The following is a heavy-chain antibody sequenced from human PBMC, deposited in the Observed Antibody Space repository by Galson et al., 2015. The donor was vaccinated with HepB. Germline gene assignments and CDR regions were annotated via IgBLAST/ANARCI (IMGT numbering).Heavy chain of an antibody. J-gene: IGHJ6*02. V-gene: IGHV4-4*02. Sequence: ETLSLTCAVSGGSISSNNWWRWVRQPPGKGLEWIGEIYHSGSTNYNPSLKSRVTISVDKSKNQFSLKLSSVTAADTAVYYCARSVPKYNWNYNYGMDVWGQGTTVTVSS. CDR2: IYHSGST. CDR1: GGSISSNNW. D-gene: IGHD1-20*01. CDR3: ARSVPKYNWNYNYGMDV.